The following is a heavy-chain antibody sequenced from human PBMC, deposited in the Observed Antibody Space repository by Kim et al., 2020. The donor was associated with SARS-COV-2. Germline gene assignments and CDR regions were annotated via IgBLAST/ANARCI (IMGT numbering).Heavy chain of an antibody. Sequence: GGSLRLSCAASGFTFSSYAMHWVRQAPGKGLEWVAVISYDGSNKYYADSVKGRFTISRDNSKNTLYLQMNSLRAEDTAVYYCAREGPVTMIDKREFDYWGQGTLVTVSS. D-gene: IGHD3-22*01. CDR3: AREGPVTMIDKREFDY. J-gene: IGHJ4*02. CDR1: GFTFSSYA. V-gene: IGHV3-30*04. CDR2: ISYDGSNK.